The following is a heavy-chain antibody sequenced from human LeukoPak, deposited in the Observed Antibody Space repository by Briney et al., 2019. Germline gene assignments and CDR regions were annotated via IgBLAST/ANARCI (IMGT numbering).Heavy chain of an antibody. Sequence: PSQTLSLTCAVSGGSISSGGYSWSWIRQPPGKGLEWIGYIYHSGSTYYNPSLKSRVTISVDTSKNQFSLKLSSVTAADTAVYYCARGRRYDYWSGPTHNWFDPWGQGTLVTVSS. J-gene: IGHJ5*02. CDR1: GGSISSGGYS. D-gene: IGHD3-3*01. CDR3: ARGRRYDYWSGPTHNWFDP. V-gene: IGHV4-30-2*01. CDR2: IYHSGST.